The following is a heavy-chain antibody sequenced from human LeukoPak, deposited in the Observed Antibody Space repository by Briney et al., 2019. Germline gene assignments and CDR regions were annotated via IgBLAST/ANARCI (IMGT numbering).Heavy chain of an antibody. CDR1: GYTFTSYG. V-gene: IGHV1-18*01. D-gene: IGHD3-9*01. J-gene: IGHJ3*02. CDR3: ARDQAXRXYFXWLFPDAFDI. CDR2: ISAYNGNT. Sequence: ASVKVSCKASGYTFTSYGISWVRQAPGQGLEWMGWISAYNGNTNYAQKLQGRVTMTTDTSTSTAYMELRSLRSDDTAVYYCARDQAXRXYFXWLFPDAFDIWGQGTMVTVSS.